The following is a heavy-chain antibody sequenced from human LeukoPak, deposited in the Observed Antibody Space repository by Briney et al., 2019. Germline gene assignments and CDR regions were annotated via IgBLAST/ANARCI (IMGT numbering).Heavy chain of an antibody. CDR2: FYGSGSA. D-gene: IGHD1-1*01. V-gene: IGHV4-30-2*01. CDR3: VRDVSQRRHFDY. CDR1: GDSISSGAYY. Sequence: SEALSLTCTVSGDSISSGAYYWSWIRQPPGKGLEWIGYFYGSGSASYNPSLKSRVTISVDRSNNQFSLKMSSVTAEDTAVYYCVRDVSQRRHFDYWGQGTLVTVSS. J-gene: IGHJ4*02.